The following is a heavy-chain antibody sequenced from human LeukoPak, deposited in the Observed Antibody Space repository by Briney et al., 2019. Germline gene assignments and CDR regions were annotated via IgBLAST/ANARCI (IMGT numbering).Heavy chain of an antibody. J-gene: IGHJ4*02. D-gene: IGHD1-26*01. Sequence: PGGSLRLSCAASGFTFSSYWMSWVRQAPGKGLEWVANIKQDESEKYYVDSVKGRFTISRDNAKNSLYLQMNSLRVGDTAVYYCAAYRGAHHKTFDYWGRGTLVNVSS. CDR2: IKQDESEK. CDR3: AAYRGAHHKTFDY. CDR1: GFTFSSYW. V-gene: IGHV3-7*03.